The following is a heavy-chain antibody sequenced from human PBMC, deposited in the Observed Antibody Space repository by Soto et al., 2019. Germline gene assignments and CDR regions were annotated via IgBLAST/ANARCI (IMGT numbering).Heavy chain of an antibody. V-gene: IGHV1-8*01. CDR1: GYTFTSSD. Sequence: QVQLVQSGAEVKKPGASVKVSCKASGYTFTSSDINWVRQATGQGLEWMGWMNPNTGNTGYAQKFQGRITLTRSTSISTAYLELSSLNSDDPAVYYCARGASPWGQGTLVTVSS. J-gene: IGHJ5*02. CDR2: MNPNTGNT. CDR3: ARGASP.